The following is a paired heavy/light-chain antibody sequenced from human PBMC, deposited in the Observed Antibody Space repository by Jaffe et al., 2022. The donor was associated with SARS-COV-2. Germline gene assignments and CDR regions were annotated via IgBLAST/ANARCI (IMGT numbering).Heavy chain of an antibody. CDR2: ILYDGSKK. J-gene: IGHJ6*02. CDR1: GFSFSNYG. D-gene: IGHD4-17*01. CDR3: ARAGRDGLYAGGLPYFYFGMDV. Sequence: QVQLVESGGGVVQPGRSLRLSCAASGFSFSNYGMYWVRQAPGKGLEWVAVILYDGSKKYYADSVKGRFTISRDNSKNTLYLQMNSLRVDDTAVYYCARAGRDGLYAGGLPYFYFGMDVWGQGTTVTVSS. V-gene: IGHV3-30*03.
Light chain of an antibody. CDR2: AAS. CDR1: QSISSY. CDR3: QQSFSTPNT. Sequence: DIQMTQSPASLSASVRDRVTITCRASQSISSYLNWYQQVPGKAPKLLIYAASSLQTGVPSRFSGRGSGTDFTLTISSLQPEDFATYYCQQSFSTPNTFGQGTRLEIK. J-gene: IGKJ2*01. V-gene: IGKV1-39*01.